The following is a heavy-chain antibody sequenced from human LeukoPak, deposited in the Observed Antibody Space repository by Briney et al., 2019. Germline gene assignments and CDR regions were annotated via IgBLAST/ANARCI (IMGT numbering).Heavy chain of an antibody. Sequence: GASVKVSCKASGGTFSSYAISWVRQAPGQGLEWMGGIIPIFGTANYAQKFQGRVTITADKSTSTAYMELSSLRSEDTAVYYCARGIAAAALYYYYMDVWGKGTTVTVSS. CDR3: ARGIAAAALYYYYMDV. CDR2: IIPIFGTA. V-gene: IGHV1-69*06. CDR1: GGTFSSYA. J-gene: IGHJ6*03. D-gene: IGHD6-13*01.